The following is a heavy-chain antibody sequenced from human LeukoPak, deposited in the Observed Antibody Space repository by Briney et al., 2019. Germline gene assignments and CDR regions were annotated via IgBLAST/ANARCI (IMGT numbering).Heavy chain of an antibody. CDR3: ARAPERWYSYGSYTYYYMDV. CDR1: GASISSDY. CDR2: IYTSGST. Sequence: SETLSLTCTVSGASISSDYWSWIRQPAGKGLEWIGRIYTSGSTIYNPSLKSRVSISVDTSKNQISPKLSSVTAADTTVYYCARAPERWYSYGSYTYYYMDVWGKGTTVTVSS. J-gene: IGHJ6*03. V-gene: IGHV4-4*07. D-gene: IGHD5-18*01.